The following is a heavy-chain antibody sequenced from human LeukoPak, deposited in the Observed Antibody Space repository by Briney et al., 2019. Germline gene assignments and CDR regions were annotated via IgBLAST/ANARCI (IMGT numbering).Heavy chain of an antibody. CDR2: IGIGGDS. V-gene: IGHV3-13*01. Sequence: PGRSLRLSCAASGFTFSDYDMHWVSHTTEKGLEWVSTIGIGGDSYYPGSVKGRFTISRENAKNSLYLQMNSLRSGDTAVYYCARAIWGLGLPFDIWGQGTMVTVSS. D-gene: IGHD7-27*01. CDR1: GFTFSDYD. CDR3: ARAIWGLGLPFDI. J-gene: IGHJ3*02.